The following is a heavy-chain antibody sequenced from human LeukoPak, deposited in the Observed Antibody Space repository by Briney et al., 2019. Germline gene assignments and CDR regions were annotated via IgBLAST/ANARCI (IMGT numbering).Heavy chain of an antibody. Sequence: SQTLSLTCAISGDSFSSNSAAWNWIRQSPSRGLEWLGRTYYKSKWYNDYAVSVKSRITITPDTSKNQFPLQLNSVTPEDTAVYYCARTYYYGSGTRGWGKKYYFDYWGQGTLVTVSS. CDR1: GDSFSSNSAA. CDR3: ARTYYYGSGTRGWGKKYYFDY. CDR2: TYYKSKWYN. V-gene: IGHV6-1*01. D-gene: IGHD3-10*01. J-gene: IGHJ4*02.